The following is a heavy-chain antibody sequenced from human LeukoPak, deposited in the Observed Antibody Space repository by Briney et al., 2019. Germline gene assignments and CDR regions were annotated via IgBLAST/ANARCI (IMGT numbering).Heavy chain of an antibody. CDR2: ISSSSSYI. CDR1: GFTFSSYN. V-gene: IGHV3-21*01. J-gene: IGHJ5*02. Sequence: PGGSLRLSCAASGFTFSSYNMNWVRQAPGKGLEWVSSISSSSSYIYYADSVKGRFTISRDNSKNTLYLQMNSLRAEDTAVYYCARGLTYYDSSGYYRGGNWFDPWGQGTLVTVSS. CDR3: ARGLTYYDSSGYYRGGNWFDP. D-gene: IGHD3-22*01.